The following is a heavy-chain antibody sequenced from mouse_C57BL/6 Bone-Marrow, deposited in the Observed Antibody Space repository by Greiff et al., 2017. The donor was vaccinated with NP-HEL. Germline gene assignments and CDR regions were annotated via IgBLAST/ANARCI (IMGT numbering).Heavy chain of an antibody. CDR1: GYTFTSYW. D-gene: IGHD2-1*01. V-gene: IGHV1-64*01. J-gene: IGHJ1*03. CDR2: IHPNSGST. CDR3: AIDGNYRWYFDV. Sequence: QVQLKQPGAELVKPGASVKLSCKASGYTFTSYWMHWVKQRPGQGLEWIGMIHPNSGSTNYNEKFKSKATLTVDKSSSTAYMQLSSLTSEDSAVYYCAIDGNYRWYFDVWGTGTAVTVSS.